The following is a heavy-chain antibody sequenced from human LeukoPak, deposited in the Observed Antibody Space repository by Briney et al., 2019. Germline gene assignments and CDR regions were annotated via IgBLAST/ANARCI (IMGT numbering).Heavy chain of an antibody. Sequence: SETLSLTCTVSGGSISSSSYYWGWIRQPPGKGLEWIGEINHSGSTNYNPSLKSRVTISVDTSKNQFSLKLSSVTAADTAVYYCANVEFFDYWGQGTLVTVSS. CDR3: ANVEFFDY. CDR1: GGSISSSSYY. CDR2: INHSGST. J-gene: IGHJ4*02. D-gene: IGHD3-10*01. V-gene: IGHV4-39*07.